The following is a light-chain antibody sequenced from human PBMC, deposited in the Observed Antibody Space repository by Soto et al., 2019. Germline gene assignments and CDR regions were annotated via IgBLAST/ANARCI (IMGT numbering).Light chain of an antibody. CDR1: QRISSN. CDR3: QQYGNAPIT. J-gene: IGKJ5*01. CDR2: GAS. Sequence: EVVMTQSPATLSVSPGERATLSCRASQRISSNLAWYQQKPGQAPRLLIYGASSRATGIPDRFSGSGSGTDFTLSISRLEVEDFAVYHCQQYGNAPITFGQGTRLEL. V-gene: IGKV3-20*01.